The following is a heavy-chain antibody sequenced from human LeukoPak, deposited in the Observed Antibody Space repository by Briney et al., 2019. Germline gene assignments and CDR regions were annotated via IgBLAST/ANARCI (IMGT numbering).Heavy chain of an antibody. D-gene: IGHD3-9*01. Sequence: GGSLRLSCAASGFSFSINAMTWVRQAPGKGLECVSAITGDGATTYYADSVKGRFTISRDNSKNMLYLQMNSLRAEDTAVYYCAKEAVKGYFVGVGPTYYFDYWGQGTLVTVSS. J-gene: IGHJ4*02. CDR1: GFSFSINA. CDR2: ITGDGATT. CDR3: AKEAVKGYFVGVGPTYYFDY. V-gene: IGHV3-23*01.